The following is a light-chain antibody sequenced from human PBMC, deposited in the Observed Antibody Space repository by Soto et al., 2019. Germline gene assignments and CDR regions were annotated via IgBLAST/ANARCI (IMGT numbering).Light chain of an antibody. J-gene: IGLJ2*01. CDR1: SSDVGGYNY. CDR2: DVS. CDR3: SSYTSSGTRV. V-gene: IGLV2-14*01. Sequence: QSVLTQPASVSGSPGQSITISCTGTSSDVGGYNYVSWYQQHPGKAPKLMIYDVSKRPSGVSDRFSGSKSGNTASLTISGLQAEDEADYYCSSYTSSGTRVFGGGTKVTVL.